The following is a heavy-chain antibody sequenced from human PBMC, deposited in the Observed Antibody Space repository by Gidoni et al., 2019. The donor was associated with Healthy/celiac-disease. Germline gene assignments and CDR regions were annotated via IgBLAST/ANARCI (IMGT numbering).Heavy chain of an antibody. J-gene: IGHJ4*01. CDR2: ISGRGGRT. Sequence: EVQLLESGGGLVQPGGSLRLSCAASGFTFSSYAMSWVRQAPGKGLDWVSAISGRGGRTYYADSVKGRFTISRDNSKNTLNLQMNSLRAEDTAVYYCAKVEGRSGWYSLGYWGQGTLVTVSS. CDR3: AKVEGRSGWYSLGY. CDR1: GFTFSSYA. V-gene: IGHV3-23*01. D-gene: IGHD6-19*01.